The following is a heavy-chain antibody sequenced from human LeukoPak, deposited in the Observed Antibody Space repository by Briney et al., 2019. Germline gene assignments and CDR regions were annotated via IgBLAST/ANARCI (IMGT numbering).Heavy chain of an antibody. CDR2: IYYSGST. D-gene: IGHD2-8*01. J-gene: IGHJ6*02. V-gene: IGHV4-31*03. Sequence: PSETLSLTCTVSGGSISRGGYYWSWVRQHPGKGLEWIGYIYYSGSTYYNPSLKSRVTISVDTSKNQFSLKLSSVTAADTAVYYCARDLGYSTNYYGMDVWGQGTTVTVSS. CDR3: ARDLGYSTNYYGMDV. CDR1: GGSISRGGYY.